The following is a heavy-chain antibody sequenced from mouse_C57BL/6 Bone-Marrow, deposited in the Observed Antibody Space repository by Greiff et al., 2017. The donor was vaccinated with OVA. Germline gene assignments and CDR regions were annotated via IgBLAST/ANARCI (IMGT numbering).Heavy chain of an antibody. D-gene: IGHD1-1*01. Sequence: EVQGVESGGGLVQPGESLKLSCESNEYEFPSHDMSWVRKTPERRRGLVAAIIRDAGSTYYPDTMGRRFIISRDNTKRTRYLHMSSLRSEDTALYYCARRGYDGLAYWGQGTLVTVSA. CDR3: ARRGYDGLAY. V-gene: IGHV5-2*01. J-gene: IGHJ3*01. CDR1: EYEFPSHD. CDR2: IIRDAGST.